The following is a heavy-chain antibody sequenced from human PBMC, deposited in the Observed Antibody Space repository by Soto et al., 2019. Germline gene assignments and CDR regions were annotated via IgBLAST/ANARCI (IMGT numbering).Heavy chain of an antibody. Sequence: EVKLLESGGGLVQSGGSLRLSCAASGFMLSTYSMSWVRQAPGKGLEWVSHITGSGGVTYYAESVKGRFTISRDTSSNTLYLQMNSLRAEDTALYYCAKCLQIHWNYDAYHIWGQGTMVTVSS. CDR3: AKCLQIHWNYDAYHI. V-gene: IGHV3-23*01. CDR1: GFMLSTYS. D-gene: IGHD1-7*01. J-gene: IGHJ3*02. CDR2: ITGSGGVT.